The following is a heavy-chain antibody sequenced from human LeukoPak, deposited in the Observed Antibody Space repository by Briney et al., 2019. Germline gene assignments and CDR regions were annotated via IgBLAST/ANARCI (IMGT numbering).Heavy chain of an antibody. D-gene: IGHD6-19*01. V-gene: IGHV4-39*01. CDR2: IYYSGST. CDR1: GGSISSSSYY. Sequence: SETLSLTCTVSGGSISSSSYYWGWIRQPPGKGLEWIGSIYYSGSTYYNPSLKSRVTISVDTAKNQFSLKLSSVTAADTAVYYCASVYSSGWYPYYYYYMDVWDKGTTVTVSS. J-gene: IGHJ6*03. CDR3: ASVYSSGWYPYYYYYMDV.